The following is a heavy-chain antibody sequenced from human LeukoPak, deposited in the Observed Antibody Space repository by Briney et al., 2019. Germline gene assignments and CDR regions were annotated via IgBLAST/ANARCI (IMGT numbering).Heavy chain of an antibody. CDR3: ARHRVGIYSRNHAFDI. V-gene: IGHV5-51*01. J-gene: IGHJ3*02. CDR2: IYPGDSDT. CDR1: GYTISSNW. D-gene: IGHD1-26*01. Sequence: GESLKISCKGSGYTISSNWIGWVRQMPGKGLAWMGIIYPGDSDTRYSPSFQGQVTISADKSSRTAYLQWSSLKASDTAMYYCARHRVGIYSRNHAFDIWGQGTMVTVSS.